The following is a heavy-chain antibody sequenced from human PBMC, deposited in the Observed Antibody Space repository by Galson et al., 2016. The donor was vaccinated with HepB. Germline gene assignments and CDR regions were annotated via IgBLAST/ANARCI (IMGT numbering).Heavy chain of an antibody. CDR1: GFTFSRYA. CDR2: ISGSDGST. CDR3: AFSSGFYRH. D-gene: IGHD3-22*01. Sequence: SLRLSCAASGFTFSRYAMSWVRQAPGKGLEWVSAISGSDGSTYYADSEKGRLPISRDNSKNTVYLQMNSLRAEDTAVYYCAFSSGFYRHWGQGTLVTVAS. V-gene: IGHV3-23*01. J-gene: IGHJ4*02.